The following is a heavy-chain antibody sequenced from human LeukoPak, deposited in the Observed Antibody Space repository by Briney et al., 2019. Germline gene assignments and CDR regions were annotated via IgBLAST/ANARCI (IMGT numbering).Heavy chain of an antibody. CDR1: GYTFTSYY. CDR3: ARASKVVVGSIDY. Sequence: GASVKVSCKASGYTFTSYYMHWVRQAPGQGLEWMGIINPGGGSTSYAQKFQGRVTMTRDTSTGTVYMELSSLRSEDTAVYYCARASKVVVGSIDYWGQGTLVTVSS. D-gene: IGHD3-22*01. J-gene: IGHJ4*02. V-gene: IGHV1-46*01. CDR2: INPGGGST.